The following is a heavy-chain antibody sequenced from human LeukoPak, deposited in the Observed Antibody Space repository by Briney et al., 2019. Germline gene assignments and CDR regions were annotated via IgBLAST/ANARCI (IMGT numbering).Heavy chain of an antibody. V-gene: IGHV3-23*01. CDR1: GFTFSSYG. J-gene: IGHJ4*02. Sequence: GGSLRLSCAASGFTFSSYGMSWVRQAPGKGPQWVSAITGSGGTTYYADSVKGRFTISRDNSKNTLYLQMNSLRAGDTAVYYCAKIQGYFDYWGQGNLVTVSS. CDR3: AKIQGYFDY. CDR2: ITGSGGTT.